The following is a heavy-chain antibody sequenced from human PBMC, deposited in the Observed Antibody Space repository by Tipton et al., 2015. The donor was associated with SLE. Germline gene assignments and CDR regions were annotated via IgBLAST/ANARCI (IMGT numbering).Heavy chain of an antibody. J-gene: IGHJ4*02. CDR1: GFTFSSYG. Sequence: SLRLSCAASGFTFSSYGMHWVRQAPGKGLEWVAVISYDGSNKYYADSVKGRFTISRDNSKNTLYLQMNSLRAEDTAVYYCAKAQPQDYWGQGTLVTVSS. V-gene: IGHV3-30*18. CDR2: ISYDGSNK. CDR3: AKAQPQDY.